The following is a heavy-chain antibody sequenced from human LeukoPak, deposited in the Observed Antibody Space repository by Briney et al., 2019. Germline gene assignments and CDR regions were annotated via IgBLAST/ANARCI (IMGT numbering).Heavy chain of an antibody. J-gene: IGHJ4*02. V-gene: IGHV5-51*01. Sequence: PGESLKISCKGSGYSFTTYWIGWVRQLPGKGLEWMGIIYPSDSDTRYSPSFQGQVTFSVDKSITTAYLQWSSLKPSDSAMYYCARRGGDYGSGSDYWGQGTLVTVSS. D-gene: IGHD3-10*01. CDR1: GYSFTTYW. CDR3: ARRGGDYGSGSDY. CDR2: IYPSDSDT.